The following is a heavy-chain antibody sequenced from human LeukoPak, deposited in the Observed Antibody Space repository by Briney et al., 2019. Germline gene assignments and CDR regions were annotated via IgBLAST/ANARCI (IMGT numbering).Heavy chain of an antibody. Sequence: GGSLRLSCAASGFTFSNHWMSWVRQAPGKGLEWVASIKPDGSDKYYVDSVKGRFTISRDNSKNTLYLQMNSLRAEDTAVYYCARVCCSSTSCPAFGMDVWGQGTTVTVSS. D-gene: IGHD2-2*01. CDR3: ARVCCSSTSCPAFGMDV. J-gene: IGHJ6*02. CDR1: GFTFSNHW. V-gene: IGHV3-7*03. CDR2: IKPDGSDK.